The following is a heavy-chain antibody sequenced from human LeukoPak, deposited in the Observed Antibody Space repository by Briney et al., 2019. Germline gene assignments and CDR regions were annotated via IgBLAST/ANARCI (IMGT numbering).Heavy chain of an antibody. J-gene: IGHJ4*02. Sequence: ASVKVSCKASGYTFTGYYVHWVRQAPGQGLEWMGWINPNSGGTNYAQRFQDRVSMTRDTYISTAYMELSRLRSDDTAVYYCARTYTVSSGFDYWGLGTLVTVSS. V-gene: IGHV1-2*02. CDR3: ARTYTVSSGFDY. CDR1: GYTFTGYY. D-gene: IGHD6-6*01. CDR2: INPNSGGT.